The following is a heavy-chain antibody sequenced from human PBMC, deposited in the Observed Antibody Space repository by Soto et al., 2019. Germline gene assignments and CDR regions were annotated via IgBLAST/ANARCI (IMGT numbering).Heavy chain of an antibody. D-gene: IGHD1-26*01. CDR3: ARAVGTVGATTPDY. V-gene: IGHV4-59*01. Sequence: SETLSLTCTVSGDSISNNYWSWIRQSPGKGLEWIGYISYSGFTNYNPSLKSRVTLSLDASKNQFSLKLTSVAAADTAMYYCARAVGTVGATTPDYWGQGTLVTVSS. CDR2: ISYSGFT. J-gene: IGHJ4*02. CDR1: GDSISNNY.